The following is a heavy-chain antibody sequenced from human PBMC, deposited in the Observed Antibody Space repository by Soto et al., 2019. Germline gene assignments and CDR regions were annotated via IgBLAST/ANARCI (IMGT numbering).Heavy chain of an antibody. J-gene: IGHJ4*02. CDR3: ARTLVLGGTDY. CDR2: VRPINGRT. V-gene: IGHV1-46*03. Sequence: QVQLVQSGAEVKKPGASLKVSCEASGYIFTDYSVHWVRQAPGQGLEWMGIVRPINGRTEYEQNFQGRVTMTSGTSTSTVYMELSSLRSEDTAIYYCARTLVLGGTDYWGQGTLLTVSS. CDR1: GYIFTDYS. D-gene: IGHD2-15*01.